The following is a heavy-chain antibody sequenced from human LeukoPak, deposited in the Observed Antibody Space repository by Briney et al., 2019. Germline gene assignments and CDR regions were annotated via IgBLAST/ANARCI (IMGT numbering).Heavy chain of an antibody. D-gene: IGHD4-17*01. V-gene: IGHV4-34*01. CDR1: GVSFSGYY. J-gene: IGHJ5*02. CDR2: INHSGST. CDR3: ARGHGLGTTVNRVPPTA. Sequence: SGTPSLTCAVYGVSFSGYYCSWVRQPPGEGLEWVGEINHSGSTNYNPSLKSRVTISVDTSKNQFSLKLSSVTAADTAVYYCARGHGLGTTVNRVPPTAWGQGTLVTVSS.